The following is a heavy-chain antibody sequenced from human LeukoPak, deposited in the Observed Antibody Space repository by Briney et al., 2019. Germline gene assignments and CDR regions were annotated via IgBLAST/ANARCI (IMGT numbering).Heavy chain of an antibody. V-gene: IGHV1-18*01. D-gene: IGHD3-10*01. J-gene: IGHJ4*02. CDR3: ARVSVLLWFGELPLFDY. Sequence: GASVKVSFKASGYTFTIYGISWVRQAPGQGLEWMGWISAYNGNTNYAQKLQGRVTMTTDTSTSTAYMELRSLRSDDTAVYYCARVSVLLWFGELPLFDYWGQGTLVTVSS. CDR1: GYTFTIYG. CDR2: ISAYNGNT.